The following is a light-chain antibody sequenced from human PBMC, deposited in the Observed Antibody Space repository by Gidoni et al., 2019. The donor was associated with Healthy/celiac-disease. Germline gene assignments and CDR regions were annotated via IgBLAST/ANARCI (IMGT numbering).Light chain of an antibody. CDR3: QQYYSTPWT. J-gene: IGKJ1*01. V-gene: IGKV4-1*01. Sequence: DIVMTQSPASLALSLGERATINCKSSQSVLYSSNNKNYLAWYQQKPGQPPQLLISWASTRESGVPDRFSGSGSGTDFTLTISSLQAEDVAVYYCQQYYSTPWTFGQGTKVEIK. CDR2: WAS. CDR1: QSVLYSSNNKNY.